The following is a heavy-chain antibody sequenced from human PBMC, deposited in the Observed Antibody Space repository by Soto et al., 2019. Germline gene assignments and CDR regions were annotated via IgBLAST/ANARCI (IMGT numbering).Heavy chain of an antibody. D-gene: IGHD2-15*01. J-gene: IGHJ4*02. CDR2: ISVSGSST. CDR3: ARKQEAPDI. V-gene: IGHV3-11*03. Sequence: GGSLRLSCAASGFTFSDHYMSWIRQAPGKGLEWVSFISVSGSSTNYADSVKGRFTISRDNSKNSLYLQMNSLRAEDTAVYYCARKQEAPDIWGQGTLVTVS. CDR1: GFTFSDHY.